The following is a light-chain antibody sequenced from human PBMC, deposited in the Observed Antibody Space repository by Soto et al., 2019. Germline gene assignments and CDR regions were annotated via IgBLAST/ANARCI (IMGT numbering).Light chain of an antibody. CDR3: QQYYSTPRT. CDR2: WAC. J-gene: IGKJ4*02. V-gene: IGKV4-1*01. Sequence: DIVMTQSPDSLAVSLGERATINCKSSQSVLYSSNNKNYLAWYQQKPGQPPKLLIYWACTRESGVPNRFSGSGSGTDFTLTISSLQAEDVAVYDCQQYYSTPRTFGGGTKVEIK. CDR1: QSVLYSSNNKNY.